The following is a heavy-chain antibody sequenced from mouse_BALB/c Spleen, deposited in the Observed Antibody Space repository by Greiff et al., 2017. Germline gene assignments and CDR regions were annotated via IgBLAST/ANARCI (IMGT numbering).Heavy chain of an antibody. CDR1: GFTFSSYT. CDR2: ISDGGSYT. CDR3: ARYGNYLDY. V-gene: IGHV5-4*02. D-gene: IGHD2-1*01. J-gene: IGHJ2*01. Sequence: EVMLVESGGGLVQPGGSLKLSCAASGFTFSSYTMSWVRQTPEKRLEWVATISDGGSYTYYPDSVKGRFTISRDNAKNNLYLQMSSLKSEDTAMYYCARYGNYLDYWGQGTTLTVSS.